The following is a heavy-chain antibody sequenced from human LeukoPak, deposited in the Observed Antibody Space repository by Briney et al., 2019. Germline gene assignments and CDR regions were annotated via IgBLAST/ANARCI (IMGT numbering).Heavy chain of an antibody. CDR2: IKQDGSER. Sequence: GGSLRLSCAVSGFTFRSYWMTWVRQAPGKGLEWVANIKQDGSERDYVDSVKGRLTISRDNAKNSLYLQMNSLRAEDTAVYYCARGRNSGWYYDSWGQGTLVTVSS. V-gene: IGHV3-7*05. D-gene: IGHD6-19*01. CDR1: GFTFRSYW. CDR3: ARGRNSGWYYDS. J-gene: IGHJ5*02.